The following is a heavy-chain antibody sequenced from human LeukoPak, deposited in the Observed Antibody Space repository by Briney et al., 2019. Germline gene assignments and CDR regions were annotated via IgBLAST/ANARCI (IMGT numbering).Heavy chain of an antibody. J-gene: IGHJ4*02. CDR1: GGTFSSYA. CDR3: ARDGTPYYYDSSGEYPFDY. CDR2: ISAYNGNT. V-gene: IGHV1-18*01. D-gene: IGHD3-22*01. Sequence: GASVKVSCKASGGTFSSYAISWVRQAPGQGLEWMGWISAYNGNTNYAQKFQGRVTMTTDTSTSTAYMEMRSLTSDDTAVYCCARDGTPYYYDSSGEYPFDYWGQGTLVTVSS.